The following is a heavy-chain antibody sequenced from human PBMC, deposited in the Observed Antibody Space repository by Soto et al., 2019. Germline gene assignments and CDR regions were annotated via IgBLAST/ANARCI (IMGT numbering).Heavy chain of an antibody. V-gene: IGHV4-4*02. J-gene: IGHJ6*02. D-gene: IGHD6-6*01. Sequence: PSETLSLTCAVSGGSISGSNWWSWFRQPPGKGLEWIGEIYHSGSTNYNPSLKSRVTISVDKSKNQFSLKLSSVTAADTAVYYCATPSPGIAARPGYYGMDVWGQGTTVTAP. CDR3: ATPSPGIAARPGYYGMDV. CDR1: GGSISGSNW. CDR2: IYHSGST.